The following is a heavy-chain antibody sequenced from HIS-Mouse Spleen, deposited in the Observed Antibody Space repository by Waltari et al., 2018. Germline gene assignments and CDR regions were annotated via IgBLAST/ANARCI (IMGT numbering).Heavy chain of an antibody. V-gene: IGHV4-39*07. CDR3: AREIPYSSSWYDWYFDL. CDR2: FYYSGST. D-gene: IGHD6-13*01. CDR1: GGSISSSSYY. J-gene: IGHJ2*01. Sequence: QLQLQESGPGLVKPSETLSLTCTVSGGSISSSSYYWGWLRQPPGTVLEWIGSFYYSGSTYYNPSLKSRVTISVDTSKNQFSLKLSSVTAADTAVYYCAREIPYSSSWYDWYFDLWGRGTLVTVSS.